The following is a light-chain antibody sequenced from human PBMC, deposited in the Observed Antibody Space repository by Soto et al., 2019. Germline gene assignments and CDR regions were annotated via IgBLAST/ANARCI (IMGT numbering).Light chain of an antibody. Sequence: EILLTHSRGTLTLSPGESSALSCRASQSVSSNLAWYQQKPGQAPRLLIYDASTRATGIPARFSGSGSGTDFTLTISRLEPEDFAVYYCQQYGSSPPTFGQGTKVDIK. CDR1: QSVSSN. CDR2: DAS. J-gene: IGKJ1*01. CDR3: QQYGSSPPT. V-gene: IGKV3-20*01.